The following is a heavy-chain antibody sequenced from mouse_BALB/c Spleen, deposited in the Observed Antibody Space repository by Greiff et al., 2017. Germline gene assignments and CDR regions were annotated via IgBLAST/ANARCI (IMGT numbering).Heavy chain of an antibody. D-gene: IGHD2-4*01. V-gene: IGHV7-1*02. Sequence: EVKLMESGGGLVKPGGSLKLSCAASGFTFSSYAMSWVRQTPGKRLEWIAASRNKANDYTTEYSASVKGRFIVSRDTSQSILYLQMNALRAEDTAIYYCARDYDYESGPYWGQGTSVTVSS. CDR1: GFTFSSYA. CDR2: SRNKANDYTT. J-gene: IGHJ4*01. CDR3: ARDYDYESGPY.